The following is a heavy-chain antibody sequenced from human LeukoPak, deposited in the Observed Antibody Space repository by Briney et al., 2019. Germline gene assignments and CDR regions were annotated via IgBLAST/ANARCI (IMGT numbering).Heavy chain of an antibody. CDR1: GFTFSSYW. Sequence: PGGSLRLSCVASGFTFSSYWMNWVRQAPGKGLEWVANIKQDGSEKYYVDSVKGRFTISRDNAKNSLYLQMNSLRAEDTAVYYCARGAWTFDYWGQGTLVRVSS. D-gene: IGHD3/OR15-3a*01. V-gene: IGHV3-7*01. CDR3: ARGAWTFDY. J-gene: IGHJ4*02. CDR2: IKQDGSEK.